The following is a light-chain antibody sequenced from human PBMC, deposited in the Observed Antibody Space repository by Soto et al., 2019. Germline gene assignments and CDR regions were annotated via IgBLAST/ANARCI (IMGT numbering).Light chain of an antibody. Sequence: EILMAQSPATLSVSPGGRATLSCRASQSVSSNLAWYQQKPGQAPRLLIYAASTRATGIPVRFSGSGSGTEFTLTISSLHSEDFAVYSCQQYNDWPWTFVQGTKVEI. J-gene: IGKJ1*01. CDR1: QSVSSN. CDR2: AAS. CDR3: QQYNDWPWT. V-gene: IGKV3-15*01.